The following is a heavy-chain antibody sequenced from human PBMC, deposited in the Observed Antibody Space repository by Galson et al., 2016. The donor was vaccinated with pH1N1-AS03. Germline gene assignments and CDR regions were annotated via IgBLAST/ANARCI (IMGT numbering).Heavy chain of an antibody. CDR3: AVWGYISNTHGLDV. J-gene: IGHJ6*04. CDR1: GFTVSTYD. D-gene: IGHD5-18*01. V-gene: IGHV3-13*01. Sequence: SLRLSCAASGFTVSTYDMHWVRQSAGGGLEWVSLIAAVGTTEYAGSVKGRFTIFRDNVENSLYLQMNNLRAEDTALYYCAVWGYISNTHGLDVWDKGTTVTVSS. CDR2: IAAVGTT.